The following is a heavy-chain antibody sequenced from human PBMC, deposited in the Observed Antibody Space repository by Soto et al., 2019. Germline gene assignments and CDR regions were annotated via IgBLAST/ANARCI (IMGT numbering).Heavy chain of an antibody. CDR2: IKQDGSEI. CDR1: GFTLRDYW. Sequence: EVQLVESGGGLVQPGGSLRLSCAASGFTLRDYWMSWVRQAPGKGLEWVANIKQDGSEIYYVDSVEGRFTISRDNAKNSLFLQMNSLRAEDTAVYYCLITTSAVEIWGQGTLVTVSS. V-gene: IGHV3-7*01. CDR3: LITTSAVEI. D-gene: IGHD4-4*01. J-gene: IGHJ3*02.